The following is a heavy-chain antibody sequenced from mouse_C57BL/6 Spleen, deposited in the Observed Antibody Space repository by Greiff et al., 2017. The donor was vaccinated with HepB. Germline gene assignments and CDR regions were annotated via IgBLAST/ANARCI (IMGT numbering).Heavy chain of an antibody. CDR1: GFSLTSYG. Sequence: VQLQQSGPGLVQPSQSLSITCTVSGFSLTSYGVHWVRQSPGKGLEWLGVIWSGGSTDYNAAFISRLSISKDNSKSQVFFKMNSLQADDTAIYYCARKGDDYDYYYAMDYWGQGTSVTVSS. D-gene: IGHD2-4*01. J-gene: IGHJ4*01. CDR3: ARKGDDYDYYYAMDY. CDR2: IWSGGST. V-gene: IGHV2-2*01.